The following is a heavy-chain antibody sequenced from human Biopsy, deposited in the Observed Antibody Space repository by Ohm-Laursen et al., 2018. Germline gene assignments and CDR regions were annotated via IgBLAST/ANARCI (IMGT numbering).Heavy chain of an antibody. CDR1: GDTFNRYG. J-gene: IGHJ4*02. Sequence: SSVKVSCKASGDTFNRYGLTWVRQAPGQGLEWMGGIIPYFLRTYIPQKLQGRVTITADKSTNTGYMQLTSLRSDDTAVYYCASGQGDPLGVRIITWSFNFWDQGTLVTVSS. CDR2: IIPYFLRT. CDR3: ASGQGDPLGVRIITWSFNF. D-gene: IGHD2-21*01. V-gene: IGHV1-69*06.